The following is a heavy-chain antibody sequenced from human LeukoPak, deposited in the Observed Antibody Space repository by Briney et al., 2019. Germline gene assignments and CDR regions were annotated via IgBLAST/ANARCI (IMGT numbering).Heavy chain of an antibody. CDR3: AKATIPFLGSHHQNYFDY. J-gene: IGHJ4*02. CDR1: GFTFSSYG. V-gene: IGHV3-30*18. CDR2: ISYDGSNK. Sequence: GGSPRLSCAASGFTFSSYGMHWVRQAPGKGLEWVAVISYDGSNKYYADSVKGRFTISRDNSKNTLYLQMNSLRAEDTAVYYCAKATIPFLGSHHQNYFDYWGQGTLVTVSS. D-gene: IGHD7-27*01.